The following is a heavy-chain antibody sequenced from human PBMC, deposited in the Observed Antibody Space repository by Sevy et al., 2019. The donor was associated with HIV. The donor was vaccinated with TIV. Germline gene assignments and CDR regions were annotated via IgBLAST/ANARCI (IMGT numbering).Heavy chain of an antibody. CDR1: RFTFSSYA. CDR3: AKSLPSSSSWYRSNYFDY. J-gene: IGHJ4*02. CDR2: ISTSGGST. Sequence: GGSLRLSCAASRFTFSSYAMSWVRQAPGKGLEWVSSISTSGGSTFYADSVKGRFTISRDNSKNTLYRQMNSLRAEDTAVYYCAKSLPSSSSWYRSNYFDYWGQGTLVTVSS. D-gene: IGHD6-13*01. V-gene: IGHV3-23*01.